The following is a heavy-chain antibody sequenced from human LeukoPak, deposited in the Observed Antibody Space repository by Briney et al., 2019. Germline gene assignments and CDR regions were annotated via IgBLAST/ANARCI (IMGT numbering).Heavy chain of an antibody. CDR2: XYYSGST. D-gene: IGHD3-22*01. J-gene: IGHJ4*02. V-gene: IGHV4-30-4*01. Sequence: XSGGSIXSXXXXXXWXRXPXGXXXXXXXXXYYSGSTYYNPSLKSRVTISVDTSKNQFSLKLSSVTAADTAVYYCARVGNYYDSSGYTLDYWGQGTLVTVSS. CDR3: ARVGNYYDSSGYTLDY. CDR1: GGSIXSXXXX.